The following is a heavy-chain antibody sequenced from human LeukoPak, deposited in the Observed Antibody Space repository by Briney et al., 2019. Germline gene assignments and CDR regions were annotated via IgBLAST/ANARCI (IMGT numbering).Heavy chain of an antibody. CDR3: ARDPEADYGDYHSNWFDP. D-gene: IGHD4-17*01. J-gene: IGHJ5*02. CDR1: GFTFSSYA. CDR2: ISGTGGRT. V-gene: IGHV3-23*01. Sequence: GGSLRLSCAASGFTFSSYAMSWVRQAPGKGLEWVSAISGTGGRTYYADSVKGRFTISRDNAKNSLYLQMNSLRDEDTAVYYCARDPEADYGDYHSNWFDPWGQGTLVTVSS.